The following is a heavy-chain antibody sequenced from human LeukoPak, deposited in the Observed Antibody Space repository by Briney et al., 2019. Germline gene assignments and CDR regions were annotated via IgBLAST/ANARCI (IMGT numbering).Heavy chain of an antibody. J-gene: IGHJ4*02. CDR1: GFTFSDYN. V-gene: IGHV3-21*01. CDR2: ITSGTTYI. CDR3: ARWPYSSSYYFDY. Sequence: GGSLSLSCAASGFTFSDYNMNWVRQSPEKGLEWVSFITSGTTYIYYADSVRGRFTLSRDNAKNSLYLQMNSLRAEDTAVYYCARWPYSSSYYFDYWGQGTLVTVSS. D-gene: IGHD6-6*01.